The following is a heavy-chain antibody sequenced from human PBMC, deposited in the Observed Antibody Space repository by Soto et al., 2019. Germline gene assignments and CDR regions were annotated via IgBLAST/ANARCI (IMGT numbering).Heavy chain of an antibody. D-gene: IGHD3-10*01. CDR3: TTAGYYGSGSPYYYYGMDV. Sequence: GGSLRLSCAASGFTFSNAWMSWVRQAPGKGLEWVGRIKSKTDGGTTDYAAPVKGRFTISRDDSKNTLYPQMNSLKTEDTAVYYCTTAGYYGSGSPYYYYGMDVWGQGTTVTVSS. CDR1: GFTFSNAW. CDR2: IKSKTDGGTT. V-gene: IGHV3-15*01. J-gene: IGHJ6*02.